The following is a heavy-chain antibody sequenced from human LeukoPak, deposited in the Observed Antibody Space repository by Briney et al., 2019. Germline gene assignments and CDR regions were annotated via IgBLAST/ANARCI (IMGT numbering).Heavy chain of an antibody. CDR3: AKDLAPFTNAWYAFDY. CDR2: ITGSGGTK. J-gene: IGHJ4*02. V-gene: IGHV3-23*01. CDR1: GFSFTSYA. D-gene: IGHD6-13*01. Sequence: GGSLRLSCAASGFSFTSYAMRWVRPAPGKGLEWVSAITGSGGTKYYADSVKGRCTISRDSSKNTLFLQMNSMRAEDTAVYSCAKDLAPFTNAWYAFDYWGRGILVTVSS.